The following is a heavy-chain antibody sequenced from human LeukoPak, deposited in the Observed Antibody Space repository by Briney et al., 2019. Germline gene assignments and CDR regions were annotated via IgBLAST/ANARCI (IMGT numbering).Heavy chain of an antibody. CDR3: ARERDSSGFY. V-gene: IGHV3-48*03. CDR2: ISSSGSTI. J-gene: IGHJ4*02. D-gene: IGHD3-22*01. Sequence: GGSLRLSCAASGFTFSSYEMNWVRQAPGKGLEWVSYISSSGSTIYDADSVKGRFTISRDNAKNSLYLQMNSLRAEDTAVYYCARERDSSGFYWGQGTLVTVSS. CDR1: GFTFSSYE.